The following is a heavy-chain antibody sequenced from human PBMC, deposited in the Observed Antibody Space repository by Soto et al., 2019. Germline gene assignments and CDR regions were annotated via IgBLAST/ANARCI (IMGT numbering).Heavy chain of an antibody. J-gene: IGHJ4*02. V-gene: IGHV3-23*01. CDR3: AKDPSRGIAVAGPDY. CDR2: VSGSGRST. D-gene: IGHD6-19*01. Sequence: EVQLLESGGGLVQPGGSLRLSCSASGFTFSTYAMTWVRQAPGKGLEWVSAVSGSGRSTYYADSVKGRFTISRDNSKNTLHLQMNSLRAEDTALYYCAKDPSRGIAVAGPDYWGQGTLVTVSS. CDR1: GFTFSTYA.